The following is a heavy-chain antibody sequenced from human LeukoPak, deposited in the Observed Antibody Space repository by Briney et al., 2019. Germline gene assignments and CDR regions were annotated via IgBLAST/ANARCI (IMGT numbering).Heavy chain of an antibody. CDR1: GFTFSSYR. Sequence: GGSLRLSCAASGFTFSSYRMNWIRQAPGKGLEWVSYISSSSSYTNYADSVKGRFTISRDNAKNSLYLQMNSLRAEDTAVYYCARESTYYYDSSGYTPFHAFDIWGQGTMVTVSS. D-gene: IGHD3-22*01. CDR2: ISSSSSYT. CDR3: ARESTYYYDSSGYTPFHAFDI. V-gene: IGHV3-21*05. J-gene: IGHJ3*02.